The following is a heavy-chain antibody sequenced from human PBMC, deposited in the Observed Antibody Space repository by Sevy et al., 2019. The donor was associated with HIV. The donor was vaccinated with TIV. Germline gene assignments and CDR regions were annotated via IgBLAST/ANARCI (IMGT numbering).Heavy chain of an antibody. V-gene: IGHV1-2*02. CDR1: GYTFTGYY. D-gene: IGHD5-12*01. J-gene: IGHJ4*02. Sequence: ASVKVSCKASGYTFTGYYMHWVRQAPGQGLEWMGWINPNSGDTNYAQKFQGRVTMTRDTSISTAYMELSRLRSDDTAVYYCARNHAITKAFDYWGQGTLVTVSS. CDR2: INPNSGDT. CDR3: ARNHAITKAFDY.